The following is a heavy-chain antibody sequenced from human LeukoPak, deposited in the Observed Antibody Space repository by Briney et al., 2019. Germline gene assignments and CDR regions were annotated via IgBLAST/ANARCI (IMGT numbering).Heavy chain of an antibody. J-gene: IGHJ3*02. V-gene: IGHV3-23*01. CDR3: AKGIMVRGVIGAFDI. D-gene: IGHD3-10*01. CDR1: GFTFSSYA. CDR2: ISGSGGST. Sequence: KSGGSLRLSCAASGFTFSSYAMSWVRQAPGKGLEWVSAISGSGGSTYYADSVKGRFTISRDNSKNTLYLQMNSLRAEDTAVYYCAKGIMVRGVIGAFDIWGQGTMVTVSS.